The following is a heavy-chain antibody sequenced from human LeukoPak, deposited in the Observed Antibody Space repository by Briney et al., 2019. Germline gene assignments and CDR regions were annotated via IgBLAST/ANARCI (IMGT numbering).Heavy chain of an antibody. J-gene: IGHJ4*02. CDR2: IYSGGST. CDR1: GFTLSSNY. D-gene: IGHD2-21*02. Sequence: GGSLRLSCAASGFTLSSNYMSWVRQAPGKGLEWVSVIYSGGSTYYADSVKGRFTISRDNSKNTLYLQMNSLRAEDTAVYYCARSYCGGDCYSEYYFDYWGQGTLVTVSS. V-gene: IGHV3-66*02. CDR3: ARSYCGGDCYSEYYFDY.